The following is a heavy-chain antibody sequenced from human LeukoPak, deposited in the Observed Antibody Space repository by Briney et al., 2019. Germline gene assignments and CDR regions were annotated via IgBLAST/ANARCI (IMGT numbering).Heavy chain of an antibody. CDR2: IYYSGST. D-gene: IGHD3-10*01. V-gene: IGHV4-59*01. CDR3: ARLRITMVRGVTNWFDP. J-gene: IGHJ5*02. CDR1: GGSISSYY. Sequence: KASETLSLTCTVSGGSISSYYWSWIRQPPGRGLEWIGYIYYSGSTNYNPSLKSRVTISVDTSKNQFSLKLSSVTAADTAVYYCARLRITMVRGVTNWFDPWGQGTLVTVSS.